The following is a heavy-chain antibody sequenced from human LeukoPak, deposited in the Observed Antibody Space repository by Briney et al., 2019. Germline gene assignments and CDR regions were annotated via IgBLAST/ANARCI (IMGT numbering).Heavy chain of an antibody. CDR3: AKDMDPSRDSYYFDY. Sequence: QPGGSLRLSCAASGFTFDDYAMHWVRQAPGKGLEWVSGISWNSGSIGYADSVKGRFTISRDNAKNSLYLQMNSLRTEDTALYYCAKDMDPSRDSYYFDYWGQGTLVTVSS. CDR2: ISWNSGSI. V-gene: IGHV3-9*01. CDR1: GFTFDDYA. J-gene: IGHJ4*02. D-gene: IGHD3/OR15-3a*01.